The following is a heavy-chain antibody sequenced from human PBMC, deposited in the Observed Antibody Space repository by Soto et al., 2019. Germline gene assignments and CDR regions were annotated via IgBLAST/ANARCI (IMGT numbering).Heavy chain of an antibody. CDR1: GFTFSSYW. CDR2: IKQDGSEK. CDR3: ARGGYCSGGSCYHPSYYYYYYMDV. Sequence: GGSLRLSCAASGFTFSSYWMSWVRQAPGKGLEWVANIKQDGSEKYYVDSVKGRFTISRDNAKNSLYLQMNSLRAEDTAVYYCARGGYCSGGSCYHPSYYYYYYMDVWGKGTTVTVS. V-gene: IGHV3-7*01. J-gene: IGHJ6*03. D-gene: IGHD2-15*01.